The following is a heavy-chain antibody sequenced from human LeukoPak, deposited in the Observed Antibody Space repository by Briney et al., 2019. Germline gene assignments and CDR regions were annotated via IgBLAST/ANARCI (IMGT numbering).Heavy chain of an antibody. Sequence: GGSLRLSCADSGFTLKNYWMHWVGQTPGKGLLWVSRINGDGTSATYAGSVKRRFTISRDNAKTTLYLQMNSLRAEDTSVYYCARVAYCGGDCYSLDYYYMDVWGKGTTVTVSS. CDR2: INGDGTSA. J-gene: IGHJ6*03. CDR3: ARVAYCGGDCYSLDYYYMDV. V-gene: IGHV3-74*01. D-gene: IGHD2-21*02. CDR1: GFTLKNYW.